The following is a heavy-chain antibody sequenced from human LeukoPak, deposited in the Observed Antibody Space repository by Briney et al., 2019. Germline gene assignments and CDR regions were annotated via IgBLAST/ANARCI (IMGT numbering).Heavy chain of an antibody. D-gene: IGHD3-22*01. CDR2: ISSSGSTI. J-gene: IGHJ4*02. CDR1: GSTFSSYE. V-gene: IGHV3-48*03. Sequence: PGGSLRLSCAASGSTFSSYEMNWVRQAPGKGLEWVSYISSSGSTIYYADSVKGRFTISRDNAKNSLYLQMNSLRAEDTAVYYCARLKLSGGYYHYSDFLDYWGQGTLVTVSS. CDR3: ARLKLSGGYYHYSDFLDY.